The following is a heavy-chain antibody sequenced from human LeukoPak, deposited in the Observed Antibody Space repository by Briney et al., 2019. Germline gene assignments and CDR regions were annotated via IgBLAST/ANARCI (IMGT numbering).Heavy chain of an antibody. V-gene: IGHV3-21*01. D-gene: IGHD1-1*01. J-gene: IGHJ3*02. CDR3: ARKPTDFRGDAFDI. Sequence: PGGSLRLSCAASGFTFSSYSMNWVRQAPGKGLEWVSSISSSSSYIYYADSVKGRFTISRDNAKNSLYLQMNSLRAEDTAVYYCARKPTDFRGDAFDIWGQGTMVTVSS. CDR2: ISSSSSYI. CDR1: GFTFSSYS.